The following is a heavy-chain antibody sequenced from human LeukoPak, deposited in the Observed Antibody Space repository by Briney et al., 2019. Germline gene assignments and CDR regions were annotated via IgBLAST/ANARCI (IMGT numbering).Heavy chain of an antibody. Sequence: SSETLSLTCTVSGYSISSGYYWGWIRQPPGKGLEWIGSIYHSGSTYYNPSLKSRVTMSVDTSKNQFSLKLSSVTAADTAVYYCEVDYYDSSGYWEVYWGQGTLVTVSS. D-gene: IGHD3-22*01. J-gene: IGHJ4*02. CDR3: EVDYYDSSGYWEVY. CDR1: GYSISSGYY. V-gene: IGHV4-38-2*02. CDR2: IYHSGST.